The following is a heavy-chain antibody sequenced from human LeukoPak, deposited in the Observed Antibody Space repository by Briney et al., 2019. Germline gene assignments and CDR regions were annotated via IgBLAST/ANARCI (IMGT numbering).Heavy chain of an antibody. J-gene: IGHJ3*02. CDR1: GFTFSNND. CDR3: ARSKFVGATYALDI. CDR2: IRGSGGSM. V-gene: IGHV3-23*01. D-gene: IGHD1-26*01. Sequence: GRSRRLSCAASGFTFSNNDMSWVRQAPGKGLEWVSAIRGSGGSMFYADSVKGRFTISRDISKNTLTLQMNGLSSEDTAVYYCARSKFVGATYALDIWGQGTRVTVSS.